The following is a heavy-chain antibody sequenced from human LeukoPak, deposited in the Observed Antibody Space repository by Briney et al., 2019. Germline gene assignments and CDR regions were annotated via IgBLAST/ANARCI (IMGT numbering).Heavy chain of an antibody. D-gene: IGHD4-17*01. CDR3: ARGRRGTTVTTASNMNNGYYYYGMDV. J-gene: IGHJ6*02. CDR1: GGSFSGYY. V-gene: IGHV4-34*01. CDR2: INHSGST. Sequence: SETLSLTCAVYGGSFSGYYWSWIRQPPGKGLEWIGEINHSGSTNYNPSLKSRVTISVDTSKNQFSLKLSSVTAADTAVYYCARGRRGTTVTTASNMNNGYYYYGMDVWGQGTTVTVSS.